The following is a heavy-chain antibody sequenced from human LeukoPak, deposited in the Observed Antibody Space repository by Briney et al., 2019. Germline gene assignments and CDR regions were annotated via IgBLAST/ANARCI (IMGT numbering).Heavy chain of an antibody. Sequence: PSETLSLTCTVSGGSISSYYWSWIQQPPGKGLEWIGYIYYSGSTNYNPSLKSRVTISVDTSKNQFSLKLSSVTAADTAVYYCARGVALMVYAPNWFDPWGQGTLVTVSS. J-gene: IGHJ5*02. CDR1: GGSISSYY. CDR3: ARGVALMVYAPNWFDP. D-gene: IGHD2-8*01. V-gene: IGHV4-59*01. CDR2: IYYSGST.